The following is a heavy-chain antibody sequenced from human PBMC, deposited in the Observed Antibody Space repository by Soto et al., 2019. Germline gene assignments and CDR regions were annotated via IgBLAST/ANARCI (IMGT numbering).Heavy chain of an antibody. CDR3: ARDPTNDYGDDTFDY. D-gene: IGHD4-17*01. Sequence: QVLLLQSGGEVKRPGSSVKVSCKASGDAFKSYAISWVRQALGQGLEYMGGIIPSYDRAKYAQKFQGRLTVTADIYTSTVYMELSGLKSEDTAVYFCARDPTNDYGDDTFDYWGQGTKVIVSS. J-gene: IGHJ4*02. CDR2: IIPSYDRA. CDR1: GDAFKSYA. V-gene: IGHV1-69*06.